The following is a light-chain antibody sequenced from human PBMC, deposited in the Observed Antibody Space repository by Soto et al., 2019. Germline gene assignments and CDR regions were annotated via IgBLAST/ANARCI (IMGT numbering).Light chain of an antibody. CDR1: SSDVGGYNY. CDR3: SSYTSSSTYVV. J-gene: IGLJ2*01. V-gene: IGLV2-14*01. CDR2: EVS. Sequence: QSVLTQPASVSGSPGQSITISCTGTSSDVGGYNYVSWYQQHPGKAPKLMIYEVSNRPSGVSNRFSGSKSGNTASLTISWLQAEDEGDYYCSSYTSSSTYVVFGGGTKLTVL.